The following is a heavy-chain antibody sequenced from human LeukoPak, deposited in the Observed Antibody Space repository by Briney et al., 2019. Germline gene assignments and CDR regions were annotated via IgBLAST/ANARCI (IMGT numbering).Heavy chain of an antibody. CDR1: GYTFTSYY. J-gene: IGHJ5*02. CDR3: ARAEELRGGWFDP. D-gene: IGHD1-26*01. Sequence: ASVTVSCKASGYTFTSYYMHWVRQAPGQGLEWMGIINPSGGSTSYAQKFQGRVTMTRDMSTSTVYMELSSLRSEDTAVYYCARAEELRGGWFDPWGQGTLVTVSS. CDR2: INPSGGST. V-gene: IGHV1-46*01.